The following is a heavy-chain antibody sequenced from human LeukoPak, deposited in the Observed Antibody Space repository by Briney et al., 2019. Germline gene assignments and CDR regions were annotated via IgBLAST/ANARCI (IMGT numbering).Heavy chain of an antibody. CDR1: GFTFSSYT. Sequence: GGSLRLSCAASGFTFSSYTMIWVRQVPGKGLEWISYISSSSNTKYYADSVEGRFTISRDNAENSLYLQMNSLRAEDTAVYYCARKSGSGWPRYFDYWGQGTLVTVSS. CDR3: ARKSGSGWPRYFDY. CDR2: ISSSSNTK. D-gene: IGHD6-19*01. V-gene: IGHV3-48*01. J-gene: IGHJ4*02.